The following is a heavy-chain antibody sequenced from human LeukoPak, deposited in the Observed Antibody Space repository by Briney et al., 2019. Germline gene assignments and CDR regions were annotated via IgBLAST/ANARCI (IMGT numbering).Heavy chain of an antibody. CDR3: AREGREFSSGWHIAEC. CDR2: ISAYNGNT. V-gene: IGHV1-18*01. Sequence: GASVKVSCKATGYTFTSYGSCWVRQAPGQGLEWMGWISAYNGNTNYAQKLQGRVTMTTDTSKSTAYMELRSLRSDDTAVYYCAREGREFSSGWHIAECWGQGTLVTVSS. CDR1: GYTFTSYG. J-gene: IGHJ4*02. D-gene: IGHD6-19*01.